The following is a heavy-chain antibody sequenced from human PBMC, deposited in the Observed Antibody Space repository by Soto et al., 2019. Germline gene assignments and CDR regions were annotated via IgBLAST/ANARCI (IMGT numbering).Heavy chain of an antibody. CDR2: IYYSGST. V-gene: IGHV4-39*01. Sequence: SETLSLTCTVSGGSISSSSYYWGWIRQPPGKGLEWIGSIYYSGSTYYNPSLKSRVTISVDTSKNQFSLKLSSVTAADTAVYYCARHGRLTYYYDSSGYYFDYWGQGTLVTVSS. CDR3: ARHGRLTYYYDSSGYYFDY. CDR1: GGSISSSSYY. D-gene: IGHD3-22*01. J-gene: IGHJ4*02.